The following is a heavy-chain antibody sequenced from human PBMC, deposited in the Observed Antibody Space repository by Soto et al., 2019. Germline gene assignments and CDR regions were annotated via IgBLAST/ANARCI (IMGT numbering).Heavy chain of an antibody. D-gene: IGHD1-26*01. J-gene: IGHJ4*02. CDR3: AKVERAIVGATHGDY. CDR2: ISGSGGST. CDR1: GFTFSSYA. Sequence: EVQLLESGGGLVQPGGSLRLSCAASGFTFSSYAMSWVRQAPGKGLEWVSAISGSGGSTYYADSVKGRFTISRDNSKNTRYLQMNSLRAEDTAVYYCAKVERAIVGATHGDYWGQGTLVTVSS. V-gene: IGHV3-23*01.